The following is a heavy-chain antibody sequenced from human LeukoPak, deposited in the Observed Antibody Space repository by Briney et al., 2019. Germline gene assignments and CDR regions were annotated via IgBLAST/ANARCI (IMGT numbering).Heavy chain of an antibody. D-gene: IGHD5-18*01. J-gene: IGHJ4*02. V-gene: IGHV4-34*01. CDR1: GGSFSGYY. CDR3: ARGTAWIQLWFSSNYFDY. Sequence: SETLSLTCAVYGGSFSGYYWSWIRQPPGKGLEWIGEINHSGSTSYNPSLKSRVTISVDTSNNQFSLQLSSVTAADTAVYYCARGTAWIQLWFSSNYFDYWGQGTLVTVSS. CDR2: INHSGST.